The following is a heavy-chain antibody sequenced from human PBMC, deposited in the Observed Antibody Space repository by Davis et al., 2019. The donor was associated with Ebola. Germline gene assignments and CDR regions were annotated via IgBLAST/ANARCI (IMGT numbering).Heavy chain of an antibody. CDR1: GFTFSNAW. Sequence: GESLKISCAASGFTFSNAWMSWVRQAPGKGLEWVGRIKSKTDGGTTDYAAPVKGRFTISRDDSKNTLYLQMNSLKTEDTAVYYCTTGHTFPALDYWGQGTLVTVSS. CDR3: TTGHTFPALDY. CDR2: IKSKTDGGTT. J-gene: IGHJ4*02. D-gene: IGHD3-16*01. V-gene: IGHV3-15*01.